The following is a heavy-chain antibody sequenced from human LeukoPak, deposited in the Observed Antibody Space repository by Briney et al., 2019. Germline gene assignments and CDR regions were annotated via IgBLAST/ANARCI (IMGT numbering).Heavy chain of an antibody. V-gene: IGHV3-48*01. J-gene: IGHJ4*02. D-gene: IGHD6-19*01. CDR2: ISSSSGTI. CDR1: GFTFSSYS. Sequence: GGSLRLSCAASGFTFSSYSMNWVRQAPGKGLEWVSYISSSSGTIYYADSVKGRFTISRDNAKNSLYLQMNSLRAEDTAVYYCARVPTTPMPVAGTIDGWGQGTLVTVSS. CDR3: ARVPTTPMPVAGTIDG.